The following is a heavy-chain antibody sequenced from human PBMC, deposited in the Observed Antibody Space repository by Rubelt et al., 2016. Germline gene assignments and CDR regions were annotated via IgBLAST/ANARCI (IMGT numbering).Heavy chain of an antibody. Sequence: GRFTISRDNAKNTRYLQMNSLRAEDTAVYYCARGGYYSTQSFDYWGQGTLVTVSS. CDR3: ARGGYYSTQSFDY. D-gene: IGHD3-22*01. J-gene: IGHJ4*02. V-gene: IGHV3-74*01.